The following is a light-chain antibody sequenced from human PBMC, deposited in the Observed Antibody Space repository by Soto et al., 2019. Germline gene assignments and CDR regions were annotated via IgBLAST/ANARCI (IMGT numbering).Light chain of an antibody. CDR2: DAS. CDR3: QQYNSYSK. Sequence: GDRVTITCRASQSISTWLAWYQQKPGKAPKLLIYDASSLESGVPSRFSGSGSGTEFTLTISSLQPEDFASYYCQQYNSYSKFGQGTKVDI. V-gene: IGKV1-5*01. J-gene: IGKJ1*01. CDR1: QSISTW.